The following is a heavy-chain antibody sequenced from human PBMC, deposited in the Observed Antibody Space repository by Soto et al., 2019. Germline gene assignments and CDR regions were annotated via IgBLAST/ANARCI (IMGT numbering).Heavy chain of an antibody. D-gene: IGHD3-3*01. CDR2: ISGSGGST. V-gene: IGHV3-23*01. Sequence: GGSLRLSCAASGFTFSSYAMSWVRQAPGKGLEWVSAISGSGGSTYYADSVKGRFTISRDNSKNTLYLQMNSLRAEDTAVYYCAKDQLKHYDFWSGYYKLDYWGQGTLVTVSS. CDR1: GFTFSSYA. CDR3: AKDQLKHYDFWSGYYKLDY. J-gene: IGHJ4*02.